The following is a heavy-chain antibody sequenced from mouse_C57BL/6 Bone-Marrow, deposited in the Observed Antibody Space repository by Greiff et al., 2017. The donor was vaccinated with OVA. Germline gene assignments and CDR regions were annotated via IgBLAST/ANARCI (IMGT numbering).Heavy chain of an antibody. J-gene: IGHJ1*03. CDR3: ARAPPDYYGSSWYFDV. V-gene: IGHV5-15*01. CDR1: GFTFSDYG. CDR2: ISNLAYSI. D-gene: IGHD1-1*01. Sequence: EVQVVESGGGLVQPGGSLKLSCAASGFTFSDYGMAWVRQAPRKGPEWVAFISNLAYSIYYADTVTGRFTISRENAKNTLYLEMSSLRSEDTAMYYCARAPPDYYGSSWYFDVWGTGTTVTVSS.